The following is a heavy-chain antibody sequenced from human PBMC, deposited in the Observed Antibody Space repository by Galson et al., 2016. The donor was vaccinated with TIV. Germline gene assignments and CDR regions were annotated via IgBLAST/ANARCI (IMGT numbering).Heavy chain of an antibody. Sequence: SLRLSCAASGFAFNNYYLTWIRQTPGKGLEWVSHISGSGNYRDYADSVKGRFTISRDNDKNSVYLQMNSLRAEDTAVYYCARYHRPSTVITPPVYYSYYYYIDVWGQGTTVTVSS. CDR1: GFAFNNYY. V-gene: IGHV3-11*06. CDR2: ISGSGNYR. CDR3: ARYHRPSTVITPPVYYSYYYYIDV. D-gene: IGHD1-14*01. J-gene: IGHJ6*02.